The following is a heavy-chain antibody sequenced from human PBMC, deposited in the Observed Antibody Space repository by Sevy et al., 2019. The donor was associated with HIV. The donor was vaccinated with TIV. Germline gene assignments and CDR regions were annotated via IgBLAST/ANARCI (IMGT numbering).Heavy chain of an antibody. D-gene: IGHD1-26*01. Sequence: GESLKISCKVSGFTFSNSWIGWVRQMPGKGLEWMGIIYPGDSDTRYSPAFQGQVTIVADKSTATAYLEWTSLKASETATYYCARRGGHVGKEELLGYNGMEVWGQGTTVTVSS. CDR3: ARRGGHVGKEELLGYNGMEV. J-gene: IGHJ6*02. V-gene: IGHV5-51*01. CDR1: GFTFSNSW. CDR2: IYPGDSDT.